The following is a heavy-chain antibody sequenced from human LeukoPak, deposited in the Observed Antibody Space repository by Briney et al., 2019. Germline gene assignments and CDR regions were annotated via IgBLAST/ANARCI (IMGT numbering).Heavy chain of an antibody. CDR2: IYPGDSDT. J-gene: IGHJ3*02. CDR1: GYSFTSYW. V-gene: IGHV5-51*01. CDR3: ARSITIFGVVYAFDI. Sequence: GESLKISCKGSGYSFTSYWIGWVRQMPGKGLEWMGIIYPGDSDTRYSPSFQGQVTISADKSISTAYLQWSCLKASDTAMYYCARSITIFGVVYAFDIWGQGTMVTVSS. D-gene: IGHD3-3*01.